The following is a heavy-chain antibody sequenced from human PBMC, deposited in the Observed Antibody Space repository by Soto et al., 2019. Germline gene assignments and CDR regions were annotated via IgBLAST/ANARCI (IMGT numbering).Heavy chain of an antibody. CDR2: IWYDGSNK. CDR3: AREFLNYYDSSGSPRYAFDI. D-gene: IGHD3-22*01. J-gene: IGHJ3*02. Sequence: GGSLRLSCAASGFTFSSYGMHWVRQAPGKGLECVAVIWYDGSNKYYADSVKGRFTISRDNSKNTLYLQMNSLRAEDTAVYYCAREFLNYYDSSGSPRYAFDIWGQGTMVTVSS. V-gene: IGHV3-33*01. CDR1: GFTFSSYG.